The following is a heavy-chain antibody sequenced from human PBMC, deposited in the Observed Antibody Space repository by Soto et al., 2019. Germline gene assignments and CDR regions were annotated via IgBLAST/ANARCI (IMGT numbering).Heavy chain of an antibody. D-gene: IGHD6-19*01. CDR2: ISAQNSKT. Sequence: QVQLVQSGAEVKKPGASVKVSCKASGYTFTSYGIAWVRLAPGQGLEWMGWISAQNSKTTYARKFQGRATLTTDTSTNTAYMELTSLSSDDTAVYYCARLHGYSSGWYDYWGQGTLVTVSS. CDR3: ARLHGYSSGWYDY. V-gene: IGHV1-18*04. J-gene: IGHJ4*02. CDR1: GYTFTSYG.